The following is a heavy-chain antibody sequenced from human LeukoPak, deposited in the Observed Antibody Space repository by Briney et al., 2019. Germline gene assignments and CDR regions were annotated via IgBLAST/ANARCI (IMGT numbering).Heavy chain of an antibody. CDR2: IYYSGST. J-gene: IGHJ4*02. CDR3: ARWDSGSYQNSFDY. Sequence: SETLSLTCTVSGGSISSGGYYWSWIRQHPGKGLEWIVYIYYSGSTYYNPSLKSRVTISVDTSKNQFSLKLSSVTAADTAVYYCARWDSGSYQNSFDYWGQGTLVTVSS. V-gene: IGHV4-31*03. CDR1: GGSISSGGYY. D-gene: IGHD1-26*01.